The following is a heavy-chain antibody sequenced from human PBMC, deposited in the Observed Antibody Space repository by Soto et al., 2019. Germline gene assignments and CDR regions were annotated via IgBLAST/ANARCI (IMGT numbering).Heavy chain of an antibody. CDR2: ISYDGSNK. V-gene: IGHV3-30*18. CDR1: GFTFSSYG. CDR3: AKDLGDDYDSSGYSPVDY. Sequence: GGSLRLSCAASGFTFSSYGMHWVRQAPGKGLEWVAVISYDGSNKYYADSVKGRFTISRDNSKNTLYLQMNSLRAEDTAVYYCAKDLGDDYDSSGYSPVDYWGQGTLVTVSS. J-gene: IGHJ4*02. D-gene: IGHD3-22*01.